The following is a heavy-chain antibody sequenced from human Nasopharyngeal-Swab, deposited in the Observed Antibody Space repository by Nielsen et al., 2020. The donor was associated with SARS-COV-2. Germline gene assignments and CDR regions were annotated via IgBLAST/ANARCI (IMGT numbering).Heavy chain of an antibody. J-gene: IGHJ4*02. Sequence: WIRQPPGKGLEWVAVISYDGSNKYYADSVKGRFTISRDNAKNSLYLQMNSLRAEDTAVYYCAREHLDTAMVSDYWGQGTLVTVSS. CDR2: ISYDGSNK. D-gene: IGHD5-18*01. CDR3: AREHLDTAMVSDY. V-gene: IGHV3-33*05.